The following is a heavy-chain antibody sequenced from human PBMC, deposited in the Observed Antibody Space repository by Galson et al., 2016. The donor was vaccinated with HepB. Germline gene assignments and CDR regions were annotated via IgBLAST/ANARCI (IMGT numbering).Heavy chain of an antibody. J-gene: IGHJ4*02. CDR3: ARHFPSYNCGLFDY. Sequence: SETLSLTCTVSGGSISSYYWSWIRQSPGKRLACIGYIEYSGSANYNPSLKSRVTISVDTSKNQLSLKLSSVTAADTAVHYCARHFPSYNCGLFDYWGQGTLVTVSS. CDR1: GGSISSYY. CDR2: IEYSGSA. V-gene: IGHV4-59*08. D-gene: IGHD1-20*01.